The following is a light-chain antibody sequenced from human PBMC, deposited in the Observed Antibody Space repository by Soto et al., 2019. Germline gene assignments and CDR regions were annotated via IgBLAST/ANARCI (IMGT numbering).Light chain of an antibody. CDR3: QVYDSNSVA. V-gene: IGKV1-5*01. J-gene: IGKJ2*01. CDR2: DAS. Sequence: DIHMTQSPSTVSASVGDRVTITCQASHSVSTWLAWYQQKPGRAPVLLIHDASSLENGVPSRFSGSGSGTEFTLTINTLQPDDSATYYCQVYDSNSVAFGQGTKVDIK. CDR1: HSVSTW.